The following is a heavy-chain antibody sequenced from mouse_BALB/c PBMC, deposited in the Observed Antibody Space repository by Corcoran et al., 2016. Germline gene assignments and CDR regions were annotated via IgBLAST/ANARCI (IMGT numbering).Heavy chain of an antibody. D-gene: IGHD1-2*01. CDR1: GYSITSGYY. V-gene: IGHV3-6*02. J-gene: IGHJ2*01. Sequence: DVQLQESGPGLVKPSQSLSLTCSVTGYSITSGYYWNWIRQFPGNKLEWMGYISYDGSNNYNPSLKNRISITRDTSTNQFFLKLNSVTTEDTATYYCASVYYGYYFDYWGQGTTLTVSS. CDR2: ISYDGSN. CDR3: ASVYYGYYFDY.